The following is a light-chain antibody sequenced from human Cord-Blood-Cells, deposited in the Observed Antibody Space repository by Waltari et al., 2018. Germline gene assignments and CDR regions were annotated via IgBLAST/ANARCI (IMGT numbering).Light chain of an antibody. Sequence: SELTQDPAVSVALGQTVRITCQGDSLRSYYASWYQQKPGQAPVLVIYGKNNRPSGIPDRFSGSSSGNTASLTITGAQAEDEADYYCNSRDSSGNHVVFGGGTKLTVL. CDR3: NSRDSSGNHVV. CDR2: GKN. CDR1: SLRSYY. V-gene: IGLV3-19*01. J-gene: IGLJ2*01.